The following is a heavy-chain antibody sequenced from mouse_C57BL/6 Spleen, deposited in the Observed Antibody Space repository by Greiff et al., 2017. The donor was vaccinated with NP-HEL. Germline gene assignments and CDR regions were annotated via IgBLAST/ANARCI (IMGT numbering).Heavy chain of an antibody. CDR2: IYPGGGYT. Sequence: QVQLQQSGAELVRPGTSVKMSCKASGYTFTNYWIGWAKQRPGHGLEWIGDIYPGGGYTNYNEKFKGKATLTADKSSSTAYMQFSSLTSEDSAIYYCARWGGYDEGYAMDYWGQGTSVTVSS. J-gene: IGHJ4*01. CDR3: ARWGGYDEGYAMDY. V-gene: IGHV1-63*01. CDR1: GYTFTNYW. D-gene: IGHD2-2*01.